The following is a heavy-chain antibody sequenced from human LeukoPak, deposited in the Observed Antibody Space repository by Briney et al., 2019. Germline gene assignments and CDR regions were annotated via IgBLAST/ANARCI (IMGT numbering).Heavy chain of an antibody. J-gene: IGHJ4*02. CDR1: GLIFSKYG. Sequence: GALRLSCAASGLIFSKYGMHWVRQAPGRGLEWLAFIRFDGDAKYHGDSVKGRFTISRDNSKNTLFLQMNSLRPEDTAVYYCATGVGSSTPNFDNWGQGTRVTVSS. D-gene: IGHD6-6*01. CDR2: IRFDGDAK. CDR3: ATGVGSSTPNFDN. V-gene: IGHV3-30*02.